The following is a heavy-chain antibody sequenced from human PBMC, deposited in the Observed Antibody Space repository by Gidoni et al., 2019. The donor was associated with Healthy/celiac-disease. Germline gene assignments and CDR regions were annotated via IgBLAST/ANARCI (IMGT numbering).Heavy chain of an antibody. J-gene: IGHJ4*02. CDR3: ARESAGGSWEHHFDY. CDR1: ACTFSSYA. Sequence: QVQLVQSGAEVKKPGSSVKVSCKASACTFSSYAISWVRQAPGQGLEWMGRIIPILGIANYAQKFQGRVTITADKSTSTAYMELSSLRSEDTAVYYCARESAGGSWEHHFDYWGQGTLVTVSS. D-gene: IGHD1-26*01. V-gene: IGHV1-69*04. CDR2: IIPILGIA.